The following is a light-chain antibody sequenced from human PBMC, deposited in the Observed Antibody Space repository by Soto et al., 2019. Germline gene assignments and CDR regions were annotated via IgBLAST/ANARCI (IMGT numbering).Light chain of an antibody. CDR2: EVS. J-gene: IGLJ1*01. CDR1: SSDVGSYNR. CDR3: NSYTSTNTYV. V-gene: IGLV2-18*02. Sequence: QSALTQPPSVSGSPGQSVTISGTGTSSDVGSYNRVSWYQQPPGTAPKLMIYEVSNRPSGVPDRFSGSKSGNTASLTISGLEAEDEADYYCNSYTSTNTYVFGTGTKLTVL.